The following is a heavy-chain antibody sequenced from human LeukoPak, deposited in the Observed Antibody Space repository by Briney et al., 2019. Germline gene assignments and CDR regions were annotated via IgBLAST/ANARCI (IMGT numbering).Heavy chain of an antibody. Sequence: SVKVSCKASGGTFTSYAISWVRQAPGQGLEWMGGIIPIFGTANYAQKFQGRVTITADESTSTAYMELSSLRSEDTAVYYCARGAAAGTETFDYWGQGTLVTVSS. CDR1: GGTFTSYA. D-gene: IGHD6-13*01. J-gene: IGHJ4*02. CDR2: IIPIFGTA. CDR3: ARGAAAGTETFDY. V-gene: IGHV1-69*13.